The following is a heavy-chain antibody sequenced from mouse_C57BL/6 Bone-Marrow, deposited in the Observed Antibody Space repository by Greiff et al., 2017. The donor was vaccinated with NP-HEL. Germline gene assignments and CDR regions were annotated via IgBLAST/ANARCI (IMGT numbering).Heavy chain of an antibody. CDR1: GYTFTSYW. CDR2: IYPSDSET. CDR3: ARVTTVVPFAY. J-gene: IGHJ3*01. D-gene: IGHD1-1*01. Sequence: QVQLQQPGAELVRPGSSVKLSCKASGYTFTSYWMDWVKQRPGQGLEWIGNIYPSDSETHYNQKFKDKATLTVDKSSSTASMQLSSLTSEDSAVYYCARVTTVVPFAYWGQGTLVTVSA. V-gene: IGHV1-61*01.